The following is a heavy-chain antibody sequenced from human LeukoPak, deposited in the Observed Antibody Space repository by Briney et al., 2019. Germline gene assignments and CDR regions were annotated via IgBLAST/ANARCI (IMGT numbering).Heavy chain of an antibody. V-gene: IGHV3-23*01. D-gene: IGHD6-6*01. CDR2: ISGSGGST. J-gene: IGHJ6*03. CDR1: GFTFSSYS. Sequence: PGGSLRLSCAASGFTFSSYSMNWVRQAPGKGLEWVSAISGSGGSTYYADSVKGRFTISRDNSKNTLYLQMNSLRAEDTAVYYCAKDMSSSVDYYYYMDVWGKGTTVTVSS. CDR3: AKDMSSSVDYYYYMDV.